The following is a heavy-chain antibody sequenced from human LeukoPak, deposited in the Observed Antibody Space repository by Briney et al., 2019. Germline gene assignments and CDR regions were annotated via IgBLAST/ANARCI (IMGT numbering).Heavy chain of an antibody. CDR2: ISSTRGTI. D-gene: IGHD4-17*01. V-gene: IGHV3-48*02. Sequence: GGSLRLSCAASGFTFSSYSMNWVRQAPGKGLEWISYISSTRGTIYYADSVKGRFTISRDNAKNSLYLQMNSLRDVDTAVYYCARSMTTVTRAYHFDYWGQGTLVTVSS. CDR1: GFTFSSYS. CDR3: ARSMTTVTRAYHFDY. J-gene: IGHJ4*02.